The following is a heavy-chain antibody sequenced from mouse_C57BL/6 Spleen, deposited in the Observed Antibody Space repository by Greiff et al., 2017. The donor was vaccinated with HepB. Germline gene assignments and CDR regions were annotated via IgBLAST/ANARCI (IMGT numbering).Heavy chain of an antibody. J-gene: IGHJ2*01. CDR1: GYTFTGYW. CDR2: ILPGSGST. Sequence: QVQLKESGAELMKPGASVKLSCKATGYTFTGYWIEWVKQRPGHGLEWIGEILPGSGSTNYNAKFKGKATFTADTSSNTAYMQLSSLTTEDAAIYYCARLGWDYGVFDYWGQGTTLTVSS. V-gene: IGHV1-9*01. D-gene: IGHD2-4*01. CDR3: ARLGWDYGVFDY.